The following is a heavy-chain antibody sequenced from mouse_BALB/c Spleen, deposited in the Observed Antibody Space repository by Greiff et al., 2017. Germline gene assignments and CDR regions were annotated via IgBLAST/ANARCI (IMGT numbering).Heavy chain of an antibody. CDR2: ISSGGGNT. CDR3: ARYDWDSFAY. CDR1: GFTFSSYT. Sequence: DVKLVESGGGLVKPGGSLKLSCAASGFTFSSYTMSWVRQTPEKRLEWVATISSGGGNTYYPDSVKGRFTISRDNAKNNLYLQMSSLRSEDTALYYCARYDWDSFAYWGQGTLVTVSA. D-gene: IGHD4-1*01. J-gene: IGHJ3*01. V-gene: IGHV5-9*03.